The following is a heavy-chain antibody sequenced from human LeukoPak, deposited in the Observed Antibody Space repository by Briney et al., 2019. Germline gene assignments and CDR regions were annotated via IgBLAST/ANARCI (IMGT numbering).Heavy chain of an antibody. J-gene: IGHJ4*02. CDR2: INRSGST. V-gene: IGHV4-34*01. CDR1: GGSFSGYY. CDR3: ARASTSDCSSTSCYLDY. Sequence: PSETLSLTCAVSGGSFSGYYWSWIRQPPGEGLEWIGEINRSGSTNYNPSLKSRVTISVDTSKNQFSLKLSSVTAADTAVYYCARASTSDCSSTSCYLDYWGQGTLVTVSS. D-gene: IGHD2-2*01.